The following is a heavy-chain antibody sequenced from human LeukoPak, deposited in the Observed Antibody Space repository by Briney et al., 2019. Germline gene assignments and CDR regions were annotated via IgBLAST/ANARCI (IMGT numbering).Heavy chain of an antibody. CDR3: ATEDTYAAFYA. CDR1: GYTLTELS. J-gene: IGHJ4*02. D-gene: IGHD2/OR15-2a*01. V-gene: IGHV1-24*01. CDR2: FDPEDGET. Sequence: ASVKVSCKVSGYTLTELSMHWVRQAPGKGLEWRGGFDPEDGETIYAQKFQRRVTMTEDTPTDIAYMELSSLRSEDTAVYYCATEDTYAAFYAWGQGTLVTVSS.